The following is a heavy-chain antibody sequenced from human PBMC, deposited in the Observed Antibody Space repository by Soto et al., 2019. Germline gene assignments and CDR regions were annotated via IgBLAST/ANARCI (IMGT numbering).Heavy chain of an antibody. J-gene: IGHJ4*02. V-gene: IGHV4-31*03. CDR1: GGSISSGDYY. CDR3: ARGGSGDIVVVAAIDY. Sequence: QVQLQESGPGLVKPSLTLSLTCSVSGGSISSGDYYWSWVRQHPGKGLEWIGYIFYSGSTYYNPSLKSRVTISVDTSKNQFSLKLSSVTAADTAVYYCARGGSGDIVVVAAIDYWGQGTLVTVSS. CDR2: IFYSGST. D-gene: IGHD2-15*01.